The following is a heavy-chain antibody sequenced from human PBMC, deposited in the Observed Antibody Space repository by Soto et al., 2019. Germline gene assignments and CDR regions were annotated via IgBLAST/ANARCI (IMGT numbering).Heavy chain of an antibody. Sequence: SGPTLVNPTQTLTLTCTFSGFSLSTSGVGVGWIRQPPGKALEWLALIYWNDDKRYSPSLKSRLTITKDTSKNQVVLTMTNMDPVDTATYYCAHRNNWNYVGAEYFQHWGQGTLVTVSS. J-gene: IGHJ1*01. CDR3: AHRNNWNYVGAEYFQH. CDR2: IYWNDDK. V-gene: IGHV2-5*01. D-gene: IGHD1-7*01. CDR1: GFSLSTSGVG.